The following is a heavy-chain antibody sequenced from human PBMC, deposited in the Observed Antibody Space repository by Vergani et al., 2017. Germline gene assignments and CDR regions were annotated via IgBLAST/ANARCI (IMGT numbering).Heavy chain of an antibody. CDR1: GGSVSSGSYY. CDR2: IYYSGST. V-gene: IGHV4-61*10. CDR3: ARGDYYDSSGGGDRYSVGALDI. D-gene: IGHD3-22*01. Sequence: QVQLQESGPGLVKPSETLSLTCTVSGGSVSSGSYYWSWIRQPAGKGLEWIGYIYYSGSTNYNPSLKSRVTISVDTSKNQFSLKKSSVTAADTAVYYCARGDYYDSSGGGDRYSVGALDIWGQGTMVTVSS. J-gene: IGHJ3*02.